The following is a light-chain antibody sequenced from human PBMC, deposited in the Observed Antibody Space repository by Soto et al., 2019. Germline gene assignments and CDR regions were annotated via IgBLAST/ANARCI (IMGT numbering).Light chain of an antibody. CDR3: SSYTSSSTLV. CDR2: GHT. V-gene: IGLV1-40*01. CDR1: SSNIGAGYD. J-gene: IGLJ2*01. Sequence: QSVLTQPPSVSGAPGQRVTISCTGSSSNIGAGYDVHWYQQRPGTVPKLLINGHTNGPSGVPERFSASKSGTSASLAITGLQAEDEADYYCSSYTSSSTLVFGGGTKVTVL.